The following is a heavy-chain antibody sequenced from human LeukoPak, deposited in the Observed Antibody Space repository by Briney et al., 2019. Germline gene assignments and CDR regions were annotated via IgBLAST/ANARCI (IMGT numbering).Heavy chain of an antibody. CDR3: ARHAYGGNSDFQH. Sequence: SETLSLTCTVSGGSISRYYWSWIRQPPGKGLEWIGYIYYSGTTNYNPSLKSRVTISVDTSKNQFSLKLNSVTAADTAVYYCARHAYGGNSDFQHWGQGTVVAVSS. V-gene: IGHV4-59*08. CDR2: IYYSGTT. CDR1: GGSISRYY. D-gene: IGHD4-23*01. J-gene: IGHJ1*01.